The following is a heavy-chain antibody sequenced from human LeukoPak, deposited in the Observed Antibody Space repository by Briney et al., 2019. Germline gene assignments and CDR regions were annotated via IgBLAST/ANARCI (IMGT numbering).Heavy chain of an antibody. J-gene: IGHJ3*02. V-gene: IGHV3-74*01. CDR1: GFTFSSYW. Sequence: GGSLRLSCAASGFTFSSYWMHWVRQAPGKGLVWVSRINTDGSSTSYADSVKGRFTISRDNAKNTLYLQMNSLRAEDTAVYYCARAHVGGGYPHDAFDIWGQGTMVTVSS. CDR3: ARAHVGGGYPHDAFDI. D-gene: IGHD3-22*01. CDR2: INTDGSST.